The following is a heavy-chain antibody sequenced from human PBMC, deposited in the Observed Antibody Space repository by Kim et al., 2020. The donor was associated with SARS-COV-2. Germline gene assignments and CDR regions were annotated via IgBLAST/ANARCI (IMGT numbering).Heavy chain of an antibody. Sequence: GGSLRLSCAASGFTVSSNYMSWVRQAPGKGLEWVSVIYSGGSTYYADSVKGRFTISRDNSKNTLYLQMNSLRAEDTAVYYCARGAGRSGSYYFDYWGQGTLVTVSS. CDR3: ARGAGRSGSYYFDY. D-gene: IGHD1-26*01. J-gene: IGHJ4*02. CDR1: GFTVSSNY. V-gene: IGHV3-53*01. CDR2: IYSGGST.